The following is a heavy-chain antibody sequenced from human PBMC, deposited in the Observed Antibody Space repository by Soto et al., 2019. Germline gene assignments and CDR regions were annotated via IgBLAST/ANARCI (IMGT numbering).Heavy chain of an antibody. D-gene: IGHD4-4*01. CDR2: IYWDDDK. V-gene: IGHV2-5*02. CDR1: GFSLSTSGVG. J-gene: IGHJ3*02. CDR3: AHYSNQDAFDI. Sequence: QITLKESGPTLVKPTQTLTLTCTFSGFSLSTSGVGVGWIRQPPGKALEWLALIYWDDDKRYSPSLKSRLTNTKDTTKNRVVLTMTSMDPVDTATYYWAHYSNQDAFDIWGQGTMVTVSS.